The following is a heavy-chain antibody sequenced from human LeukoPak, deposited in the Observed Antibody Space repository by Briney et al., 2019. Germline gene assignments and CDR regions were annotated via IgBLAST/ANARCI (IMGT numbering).Heavy chain of an antibody. CDR3: ARDRTVRYFDY. J-gene: IGHJ4*02. CDR2: IWYDGSNT. Sequence: PGGSLRLSCASSGFTFTDYGMHWVRQAPGKGLEWVAIIWYDGSNTYYADSVKGRFTVSRDNSKNTLYLQMNSLRAEDTAVYYCARDRTVRYFDYWGQGTLVRVSS. V-gene: IGHV3-33*01. CDR1: GFTFTDYG.